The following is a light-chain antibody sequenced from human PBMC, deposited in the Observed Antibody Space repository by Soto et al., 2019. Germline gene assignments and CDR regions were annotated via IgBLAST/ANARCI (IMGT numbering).Light chain of an antibody. CDR2: AAS. V-gene: IGKV1-39*01. CDR1: QSISSY. Sequence: DIQMTQSPSSLSASVGDRVTITCRANQSISSYLNWYQQKPGKAPKLLIYAASSLQSGVPSRFSGSGYGTEFTLTSSSLQPDDFATYYCKHSNKVSAFGQGTTA. J-gene: IGKJ1*01. CDR3: KHSNKVSA.